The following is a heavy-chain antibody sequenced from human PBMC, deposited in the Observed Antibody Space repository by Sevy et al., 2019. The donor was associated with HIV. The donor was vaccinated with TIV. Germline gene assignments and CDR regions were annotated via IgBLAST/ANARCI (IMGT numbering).Heavy chain of an antibody. CDR2: IYPDDSDT. CDR3: ALQEGSVRSYYVS. V-gene: IGHV5-51*01. Sequence: GESLKISCQTAGYRFSLYWIGWVRQRPGKGLEWMGIIYPDDSDTRYSPSFQGRVTFSSDKSITTAYVQWDSLRASDTATYYCALQEGSVRSYYVSWGQGTQVTVSS. J-gene: IGHJ5*02. D-gene: IGHD3-10*01. CDR1: GYRFSLYW.